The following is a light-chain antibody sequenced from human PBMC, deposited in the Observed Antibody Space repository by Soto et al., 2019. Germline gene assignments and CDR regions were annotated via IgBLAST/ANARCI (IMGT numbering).Light chain of an antibody. CDR1: QGIGNT. CDR2: AAS. Sequence: EIVITQSPVTLSVSPGEGATLSCRASQGIGNTLAWYQQKPGQTPRLLIYAASIRATGVPARFSGSGSGTDFTLTINSLQSEDIATYYCQQHDNLPFTFGPGTKVDIK. J-gene: IGKJ3*01. V-gene: IGKV3-15*01. CDR3: QQHDNLPFT.